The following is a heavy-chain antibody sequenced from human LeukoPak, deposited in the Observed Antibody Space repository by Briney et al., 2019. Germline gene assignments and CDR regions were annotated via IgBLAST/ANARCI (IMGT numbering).Heavy chain of an antibody. V-gene: IGHV4-39*07. CDR2: IYYSGST. Sequence: SETLSLTCTVSGDSISSSSYYWGWIRQPPGKGLEWIGNIYYSGSTYYNPSLKRRVTISVDTSKNQFSLKLSSVTAADTVVYYCARVYDPWGQGTLVSVSS. J-gene: IGHJ5*02. CDR3: ARVYDP. CDR1: GDSISSSSYY.